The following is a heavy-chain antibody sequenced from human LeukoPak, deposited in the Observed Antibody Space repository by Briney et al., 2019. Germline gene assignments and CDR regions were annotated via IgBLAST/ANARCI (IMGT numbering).Heavy chain of an antibody. J-gene: IGHJ3*01. Sequence: PSETLSLTCTVSGGSISSSSYYWGWIRQPPGKGLEWIGSIYYSGSTYYNPSLKSRVTISVDTSKNQFSLRLSSVTAADTAVYYCANSPDAFDFWGQGTMVTVSS. CDR1: GGSISSSSYY. CDR3: ANSPDAFDF. CDR2: IYYSGST. D-gene: IGHD5-18*01. V-gene: IGHV4-39*01.